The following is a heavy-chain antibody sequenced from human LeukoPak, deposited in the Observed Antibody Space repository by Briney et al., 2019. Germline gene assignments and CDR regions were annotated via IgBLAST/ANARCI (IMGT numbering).Heavy chain of an antibody. Sequence: ASVKVSCKASGGTFSSYAISWVRQAPGQGLEWMGGIIPIFGTANYAQKFQGRVTITADESTSTAYMELSSLTSDDTAVYFCAKGEISYGSGSPHFDYWAQGTLVTVSS. J-gene: IGHJ4*02. V-gene: IGHV1-69*13. CDR1: GGTFSSYA. CDR2: IIPIFGTA. D-gene: IGHD3-10*01. CDR3: AKGEISYGSGSPHFDY.